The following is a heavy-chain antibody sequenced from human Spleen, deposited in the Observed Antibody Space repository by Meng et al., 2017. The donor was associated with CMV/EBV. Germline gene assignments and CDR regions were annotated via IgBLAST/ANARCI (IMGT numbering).Heavy chain of an antibody. CDR2: IKQDGSEK. D-gene: IGHD3-3*01. CDR3: ARDPSGYYSYYYYGMDV. J-gene: IGHJ6*02. CDR1: GFTLSSYW. Sequence: GESLKISCAASGFTLSSYWMSWVRQVPGKGLEWVANIKQDGSEKYYVDSVKGRFTISRDNAKNSLYLQMNSLRAEDTAVYYCARDPSGYYSYYYYGMDVWGQGTTVTVSS. V-gene: IGHV3-7*01.